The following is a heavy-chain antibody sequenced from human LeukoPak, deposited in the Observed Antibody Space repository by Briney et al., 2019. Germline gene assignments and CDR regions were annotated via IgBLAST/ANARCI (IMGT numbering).Heavy chain of an antibody. Sequence: SETLSLTCTVSGGSISSYYWSWIRQPPGKGLEWIGYIYYTGSTNYNPSLKSRVTISVDTSKKQFSLKLSSVTAADTAVYYCARDGDDTYYFDYWGQGTLVTVSS. J-gene: IGHJ4*02. CDR3: ARDGDDTYYFDY. D-gene: IGHD3-22*01. CDR1: GGSISSYY. V-gene: IGHV4-59*01. CDR2: IYYTGST.